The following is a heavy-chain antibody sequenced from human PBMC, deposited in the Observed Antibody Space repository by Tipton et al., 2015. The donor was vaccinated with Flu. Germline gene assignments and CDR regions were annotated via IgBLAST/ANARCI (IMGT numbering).Heavy chain of an antibody. Sequence: SLRLSCAASGFTFSSYWMSWVRQAPVKGLEWVANIKQDGSEKNYVDSVKGRFTISRDNSKNTLYLQMGSLRTDDVAVYYCARGMNTGLVDVWGQGTTVTVSS. V-gene: IGHV3-7*01. CDR1: GFTFSSYW. CDR3: ARGMNTGLVDV. CDR2: IKQDGSEK. J-gene: IGHJ6*02. D-gene: IGHD1-14*01.